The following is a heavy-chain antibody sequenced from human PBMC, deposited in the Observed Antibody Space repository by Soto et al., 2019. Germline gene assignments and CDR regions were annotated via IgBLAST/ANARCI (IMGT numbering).Heavy chain of an antibody. Sequence: ASVKVSCKASGYTFTGYYLHWVRQAPGQGLEWIGWINPNRGDTSYAQKFQGRVAMTRNMSTSTVYLELSSLKSDDTAVFYCARDAHFWGQGSLVTVSS. D-gene: IGHD3-3*02. V-gene: IGHV1-2*02. CDR3: ARDAHF. J-gene: IGHJ4*02. CDR1: GYTFTGYY. CDR2: INPNRGDT.